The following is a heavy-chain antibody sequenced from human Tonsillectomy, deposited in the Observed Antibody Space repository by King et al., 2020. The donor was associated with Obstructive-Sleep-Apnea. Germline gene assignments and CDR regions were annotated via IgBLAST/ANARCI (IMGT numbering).Heavy chain of an antibody. D-gene: IGHD3-10*01. Sequence: VQLVESGGGLVQPGGSLILSCVASEFTFNSYWMSWVRQAPGKGLEWVANIKQDGREKYYVDSVKGRFTISRDNAKNSLYLQMNSLRAEDTAVYYCARDMAGMVRGVPDYWGQGTLVIVSS. J-gene: IGHJ4*02. CDR1: EFTFNSYW. CDR3: ARDMAGMVRGVPDY. V-gene: IGHV3-7*03. CDR2: IKQDGREK.